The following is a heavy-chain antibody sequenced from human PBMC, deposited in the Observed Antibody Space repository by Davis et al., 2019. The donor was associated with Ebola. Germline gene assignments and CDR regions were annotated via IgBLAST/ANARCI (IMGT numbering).Heavy chain of an antibody. D-gene: IGHD5-12*01. CDR3: AREGGYDQFDY. J-gene: IGHJ4*02. CDR1: GYTFTSYG. V-gene: IGHV1-18*01. Sequence: AASVKVSCKASGYTFTSYGISWVRQAPGQELEWMGWISAYNGNTNYAQKLQGRVTMTTDTSTSTAYMELSSLRSEDTAVYYCAREGGYDQFDYWGQGTLVTVSS. CDR2: ISAYNGNT.